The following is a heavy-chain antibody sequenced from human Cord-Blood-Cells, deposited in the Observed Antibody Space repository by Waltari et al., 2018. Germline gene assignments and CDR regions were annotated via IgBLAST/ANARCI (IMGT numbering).Heavy chain of an antibody. CDR3: ATEPRLELAARDDAFDI. CDR2: FDPEDGET. D-gene: IGHD6-6*01. Sequence: QVQLVQSGAEVKKPGASVKVSCKVSGYTLTDFSMHWVLQAPGKGLEWMGGFDPEDGETIYAQKFQGRVTMTEDTSTDTAYMELSSLRSEDTAVYYCATEPRLELAARDDAFDIWGQGTMVTVSS. J-gene: IGHJ3*02. CDR1: GYTLTDFS. V-gene: IGHV1-24*01.